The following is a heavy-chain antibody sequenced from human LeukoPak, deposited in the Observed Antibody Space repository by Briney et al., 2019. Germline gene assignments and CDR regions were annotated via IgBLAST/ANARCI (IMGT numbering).Heavy chain of an antibody. D-gene: IGHD2-15*01. J-gene: IGHJ4*02. CDR1: GFTVSSNY. CDR3: AKDQYCSGGSCANWDY. CDR2: IYSAGST. Sequence: GGSLRLSCAASGFTVSSNYMSWVRQAPGKGLDWVSVIYSAGSTYYADSVKGRFTISRDNSKNTLYLQMNSLRAEDTAVYYCAKDQYCSGGSCANWDYWGQGTLVTVSS. V-gene: IGHV3-53*01.